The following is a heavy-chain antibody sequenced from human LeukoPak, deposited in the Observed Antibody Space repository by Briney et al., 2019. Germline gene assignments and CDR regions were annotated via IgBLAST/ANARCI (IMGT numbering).Heavy chain of an antibody. Sequence: ASVKVSCKVSGYTLTELSMHWVRQAPGKGLEWMGGFDPEDGETIYAQKFQGRVTTTEDTSTDTAYMELSSLRSEDTAVYYCATGWCSSTSCQGYFDYWGQGTLVTVSS. CDR3: ATGWCSSTSCQGYFDY. J-gene: IGHJ4*02. V-gene: IGHV1-24*01. CDR1: GYTLTELS. D-gene: IGHD2-2*01. CDR2: FDPEDGET.